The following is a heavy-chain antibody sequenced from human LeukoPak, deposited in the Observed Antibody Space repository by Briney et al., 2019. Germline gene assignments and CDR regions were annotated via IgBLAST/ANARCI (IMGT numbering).Heavy chain of an antibody. CDR2: ISSNGGST. J-gene: IGHJ4*02. Sequence: GGSLRLSCSASGFTFGSYAMHWVRQAPGKGLEYVSAISSNGGSTYYADSVKGRFTISRDNSKNTLYLQMSSLRPEDTAVYYCVKGIVVVTARAFDYWGQGTLVTVSS. D-gene: IGHD2-21*02. CDR3: VKGIVVVTARAFDY. CDR1: GFTFGSYA. V-gene: IGHV3-64D*06.